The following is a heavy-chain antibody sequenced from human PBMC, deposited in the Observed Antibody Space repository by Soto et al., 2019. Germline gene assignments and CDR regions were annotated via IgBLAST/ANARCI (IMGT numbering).Heavy chain of an antibody. V-gene: IGHV3-53*01. CDR1: GFTVSSNY. D-gene: IGHD3-22*01. Sequence: PGGSLRLSCAASGFTVSSNYMSWVRQAPGKGLEWVSVVYSDGTTYYTDSVKGRFTISRDNSKNTLYLQMNSLRAEDTAVYYCATLMIVVVEENNWSDLWGQGTLVTGFS. CDR2: VYSDGTT. J-gene: IGHJ5*02. CDR3: ATLMIVVVEENNWSDL.